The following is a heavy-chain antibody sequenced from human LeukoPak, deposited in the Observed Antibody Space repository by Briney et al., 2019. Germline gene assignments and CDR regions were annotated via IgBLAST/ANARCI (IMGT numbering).Heavy chain of an antibody. CDR2: IIPILGIA. J-gene: IGHJ4*02. CDR3: ARDLILWFGELFIYFDY. CDR1: GGTFSSYA. D-gene: IGHD3-10*01. Sequence: SVKVSCKASGGTFSSYAISWVRQAPGQGLEWMGRIIPILGIANYAQKFQGRVTITADKSTSTAYMELSSLRSEDTAVYYCARDLILWFGELFIYFDYWGQGTLVTVSS. V-gene: IGHV1-69*04.